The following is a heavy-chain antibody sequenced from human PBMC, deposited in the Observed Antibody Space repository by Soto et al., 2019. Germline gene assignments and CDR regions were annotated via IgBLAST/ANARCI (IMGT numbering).Heavy chain of an antibody. CDR2: IIPIFGTA. CDR1: GGTFSSYA. J-gene: IGHJ5*02. V-gene: IGHV1-69*01. Sequence: SVKVSCKASGGTFSSYAISWVRQAPGQGLEWMGGIIPIFGTANYAQKFQGRVTITADESASTAYLELRSLRSEDTAVYYCARDFGYAYGPYNWFDPWGQGTLVTVSS. CDR3: ARDFGYAYGPYNWFDP. D-gene: IGHD5-18*01.